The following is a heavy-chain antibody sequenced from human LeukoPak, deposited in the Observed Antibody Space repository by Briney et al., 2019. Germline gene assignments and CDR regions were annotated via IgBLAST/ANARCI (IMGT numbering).Heavy chain of an antibody. D-gene: IGHD3-22*01. CDR1: GFIFSSYW. J-gene: IGHJ3*02. CDR2: IKQDGSEK. V-gene: IGHV3-7*01. CDR3: ARGRMGGYLDI. Sequence: PGGSLRLSCAASGFIFSSYWMSWVRQAPGKGLEWVANIKQDGSEKDYVDSVKGRFTISRDNAKNSLYLQMNSLRAEDTAVYYCARGRMGGYLDIWGQGTMVTVSS.